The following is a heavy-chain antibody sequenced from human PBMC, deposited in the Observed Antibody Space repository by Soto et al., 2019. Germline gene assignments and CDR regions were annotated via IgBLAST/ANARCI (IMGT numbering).Heavy chain of an antibody. CDR1: GFSLSTRGAG. J-gene: IGHJ6*02. CDR3: AHRQEGDCWSGNGMDV. V-gene: IGHV2-5*02. Sequence: SGTTLLTRTQTLTLTCTFSGFSLSTRGAGVGWIQQPPGKDQEWLALIYWDDDMRYSPSLKSRLTITKDTSKYQVVLTMTNMDPVDTATYYCAHRQEGDCWSGNGMDVWGQGTTVTVSS. CDR2: IYWDDDM. D-gene: IGHD3-3*01.